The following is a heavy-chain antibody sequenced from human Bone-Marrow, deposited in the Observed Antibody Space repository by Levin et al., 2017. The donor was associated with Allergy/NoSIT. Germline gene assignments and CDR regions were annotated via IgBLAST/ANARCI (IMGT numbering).Heavy chain of an antibody. J-gene: IGHJ4*02. V-gene: IGHV3-21*01. CDR2: IGTSRSYI. D-gene: IGHD5-12*01. Sequence: GESLKISCAASGFTFSSYSMNWVRQAPGKGLEWVSAIGTSRSYIYYADSVKGRFSISRDNAKNTVYLQMNSLRAEDTAVYYCAREGSGYGELGEIDSWGQGTLVTVSS. CDR1: GFTFSSYS. CDR3: AREGSGYGELGEIDS.